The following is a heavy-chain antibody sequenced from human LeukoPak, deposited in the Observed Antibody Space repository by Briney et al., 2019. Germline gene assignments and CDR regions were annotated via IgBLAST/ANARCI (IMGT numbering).Heavy chain of an antibody. Sequence: SVKVSCKASGGTFSSYAISWVRQAPGQGLEWMGRIIPIFGTANYAQKFQGRVTITTDESTSTAYMELSSLRSEDTAVYYCARDGAECSSTSCQPYYFDYWGQGTLVTVSS. V-gene: IGHV1-69*05. CDR2: IIPIFGTA. J-gene: IGHJ4*02. CDR1: GGTFSSYA. CDR3: ARDGAECSSTSCQPYYFDY. D-gene: IGHD2-2*01.